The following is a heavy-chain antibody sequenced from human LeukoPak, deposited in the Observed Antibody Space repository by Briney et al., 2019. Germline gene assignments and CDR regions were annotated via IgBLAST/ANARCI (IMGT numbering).Heavy chain of an antibody. D-gene: IGHD2/OR15-2a*01. CDR1: GYSISSGYC. Sequence: SETLSLTCAVSGYSISSGYCWGWIRQPPGKGLEWIGNIYHGGSTYYNPSLKSRVTISIDTSKNQFSLRLSSVTAADTAVYYCARVPSLSYYYYYYYMDVWGKGTTVTVSS. CDR3: ARVPSLSYYYYYYYMDV. V-gene: IGHV4-38-2*01. CDR2: IYHGGST. J-gene: IGHJ6*03.